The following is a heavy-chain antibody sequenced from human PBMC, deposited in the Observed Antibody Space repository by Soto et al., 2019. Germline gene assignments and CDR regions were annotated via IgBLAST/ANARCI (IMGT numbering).Heavy chain of an antibody. D-gene: IGHD2-2*01. CDR2: IIGDGSAT. V-gene: IGHV3-74*01. CDR3: ARGGLQYQYYYAMDV. J-gene: IGHJ6*02. CDR1: GFTFSSSW. Sequence: EVQLVESGGGLVHPGGSLRFSCPASGFTFSSSWIHWVRQAPGKGLVWFSGIIGDGSATTYADSGKGRSTISRDNAKNTLYLQMNSLRAEDTAVYYCARGGLQYQYYYAMDVWGQGTTVTVSS.